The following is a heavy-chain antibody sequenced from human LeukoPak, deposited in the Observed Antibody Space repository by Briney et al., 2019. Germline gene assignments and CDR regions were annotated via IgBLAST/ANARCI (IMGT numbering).Heavy chain of an antibody. V-gene: IGHV4-4*07. J-gene: IGHJ3*02. CDR2: IYTSGST. Sequence: SETLSLTCTVSGGSISSYYWSWIWQPAGKGLEWIGRIYTSGSTNYNPSLKSRVTMSVDTSKNQFSLKLSSVTAADTAVYYCARASVVVITPDAFDIWGQGTMSPSLQ. D-gene: IGHD3-22*01. CDR3: ARASVVVITPDAFDI. CDR1: GGSISSYY.